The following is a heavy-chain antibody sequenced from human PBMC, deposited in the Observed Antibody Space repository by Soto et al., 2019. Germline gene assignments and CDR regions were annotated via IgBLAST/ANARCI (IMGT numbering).Heavy chain of an antibody. CDR3: AGDPDSHYNDSHASSYP. V-gene: IGHV1-69*04. CDR2: IIPIIGII. Sequence: ASVKVSCKASGGTFSTYTSTWVRQAPGQGLEWMGRIIPIIGIINYAQKFQGRVTISADKFTGTAYMELTGLRSDDTAVYYCAGDPDSHYNDSHASSYPWGQGTLVTV. CDR1: GGTFSTYT. D-gene: IGHD4-4*01. J-gene: IGHJ5*02.